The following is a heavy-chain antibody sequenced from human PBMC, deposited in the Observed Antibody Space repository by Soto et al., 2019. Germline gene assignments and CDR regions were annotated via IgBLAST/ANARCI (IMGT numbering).Heavy chain of an antibody. Sequence: GGSLRLSCAASGFTFSSYAMSWVRQAPWKGLEWVSAISGSGGSTYYADSVKGRFTISRDNSKNTLYLQMNSLRAEDTAVYYCAKAPVSRGSLSPHHYYMDVWGKGTTVTVSS. CDR2: ISGSGGST. V-gene: IGHV3-23*01. D-gene: IGHD3-10*01. J-gene: IGHJ6*03. CDR1: GFTFSSYA. CDR3: AKAPVSRGSLSPHHYYMDV.